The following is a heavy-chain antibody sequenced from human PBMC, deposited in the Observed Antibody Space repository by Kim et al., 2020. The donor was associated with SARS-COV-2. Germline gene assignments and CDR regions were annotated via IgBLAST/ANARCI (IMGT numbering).Heavy chain of an antibody. V-gene: IGHV3-74*01. J-gene: IGHJ4*02. Sequence: GGSLRLSCAASGFTFSNYWMHWVHQGPGRGLAWVSRINSDGSNPIYADSVKGRFTISRDNAKNTLYLQMNSLRGEDTAVYYCVRAGGLQPDYWGQGTLVT. CDR1: GFTFSNYW. D-gene: IGHD1-1*01. CDR2: INSDGSNP. CDR3: VRAGGLQPDY.